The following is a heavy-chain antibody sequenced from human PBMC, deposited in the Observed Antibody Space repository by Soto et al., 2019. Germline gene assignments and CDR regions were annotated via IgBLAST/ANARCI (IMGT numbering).Heavy chain of an antibody. CDR2: IWYDGSNK. D-gene: IGHD3-22*01. Sequence: QPGGSLRLSCAASGFTFSSYGMHWVRQAPGKGLEWVAVIWYDGSNKYYADSVKGRFTISRDNSKNTLYLQMNSLRAEDTAVYYCAREYYYDSSGIDYWGQGTLVTV. CDR3: AREYYYDSSGIDY. V-gene: IGHV3-33*01. CDR1: GFTFSSYG. J-gene: IGHJ4*02.